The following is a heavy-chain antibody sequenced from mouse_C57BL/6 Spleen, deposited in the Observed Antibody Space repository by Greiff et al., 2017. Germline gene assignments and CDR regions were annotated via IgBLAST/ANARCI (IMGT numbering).Heavy chain of an antibody. V-gene: IGHV1-64*01. CDR1: GYTFTSYW. D-gene: IGHD1-1*01. J-gene: IGHJ4*01. CDR2: IHPNSGST. Sequence: QVQLQQPGAELVKPGASVKLSCKASGYTFTSYWMHWVKQRPGQGLEWIGMIHPNSGSTNYNEKFQSKATLTVDKSSSTAYMQLSSLTSEDSAVYYCARTTVVADYYAMDYWGQGTSVTVSS. CDR3: ARTTVVADYYAMDY.